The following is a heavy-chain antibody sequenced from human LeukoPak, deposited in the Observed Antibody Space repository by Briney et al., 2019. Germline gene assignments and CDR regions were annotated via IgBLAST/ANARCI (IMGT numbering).Heavy chain of an antibody. Sequence: GRSLRLSCAASGFTFDDYAMHWVRQAPGKGLEWVSGISWNSGSIGYADSVKGRFTISRDNAKNSLYLQMNSLRAEDTAVYYCAREGILGCSSTSCYTDYWGQGTLVTVSS. J-gene: IGHJ4*02. V-gene: IGHV3-9*01. CDR1: GFTFDDYA. D-gene: IGHD2-2*02. CDR2: ISWNSGSI. CDR3: AREGILGCSSTSCYTDY.